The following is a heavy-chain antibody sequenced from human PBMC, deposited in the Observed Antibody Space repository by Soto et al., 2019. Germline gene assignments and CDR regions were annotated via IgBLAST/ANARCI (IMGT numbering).Heavy chain of an antibody. V-gene: IGHV1-8*01. CDR2: MNPNSGNT. Sequence: QVQLVQSGAEVKKPGASVKVSCKASGYTFTSYDINWVRQATGQGLEWTGWMNPNSGNTGYAQKFQGRVTMTRNTSISTAYMELSSLRSEDTAVYYCATWLRRLTWHWFDPWGQGTLVTVSS. J-gene: IGHJ5*02. CDR3: ATWLRRLTWHWFDP. D-gene: IGHD5-12*01. CDR1: GYTFTSYD.